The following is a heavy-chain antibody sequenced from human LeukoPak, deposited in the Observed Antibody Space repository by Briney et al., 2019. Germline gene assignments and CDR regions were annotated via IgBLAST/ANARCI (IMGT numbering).Heavy chain of an antibody. CDR1: GFTVSSNY. V-gene: IGHV3-53*01. Sequence: PGGSLRLSCAASGFTVSSNYMSWVRQAPGKGLEWVSVIYSGGSTYYADSVKGRFTISRDNSKNTLYLQMNSLRAEDTAVYYCARDTIFGVVLLFDYWGQGTLVTVSS. CDR2: IYSGGST. CDR3: ARDTIFGVVLLFDY. J-gene: IGHJ4*02. D-gene: IGHD3-3*01.